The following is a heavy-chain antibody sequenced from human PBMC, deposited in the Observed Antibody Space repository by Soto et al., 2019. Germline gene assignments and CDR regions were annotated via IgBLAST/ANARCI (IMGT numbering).Heavy chain of an antibody. J-gene: IGHJ6*03. Sequence: LSLTCTVSGGSISSYYWSWIRQPPGKGLEWIGYIYYSGSTNYNPSLKSRVTISVDTSKNQFSLKLSSVTAADTAVYYCARADYGDYEDDYYYYYMDVWGKGTTVTVSS. V-gene: IGHV4-59*01. D-gene: IGHD4-17*01. CDR1: GGSISSYY. CDR2: IYYSGST. CDR3: ARADYGDYEDDYYYYYMDV.